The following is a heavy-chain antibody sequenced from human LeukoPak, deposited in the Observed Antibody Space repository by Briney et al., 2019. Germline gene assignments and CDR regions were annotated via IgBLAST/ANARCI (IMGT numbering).Heavy chain of an antibody. Sequence: GASVKVSCKASGYTFTSYGISWVRQAPGQGLEWMGWISAYNGNTNYAQKLQGRVTMTTDTSTSTAYMELRSLRSDDTAVYYCARDTYNWNFELRNAEYFQHWGQGTLVTVSS. V-gene: IGHV1-18*01. J-gene: IGHJ1*01. CDR1: GYTFTSYG. CDR3: ARDTYNWNFELRNAEYFQH. CDR2: ISAYNGNT. D-gene: IGHD1-7*01.